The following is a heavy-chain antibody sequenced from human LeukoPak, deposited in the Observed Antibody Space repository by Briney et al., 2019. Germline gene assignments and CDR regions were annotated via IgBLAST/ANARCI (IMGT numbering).Heavy chain of an antibody. CDR1: GGTFSSYA. Sequence: GASVKVSCKASGGTFSSYAISRVRQAPGQGLEWMGGIIPIFGTANYAQKFQGRVTITADESTSTAYMELSSLRSEDTAVYYCASSRYYYDSSADTYFDYWGQGTLVTVSS. CDR3: ASSRYYYDSSADTYFDY. CDR2: IIPIFGTA. V-gene: IGHV1-69*13. D-gene: IGHD3-22*01. J-gene: IGHJ4*02.